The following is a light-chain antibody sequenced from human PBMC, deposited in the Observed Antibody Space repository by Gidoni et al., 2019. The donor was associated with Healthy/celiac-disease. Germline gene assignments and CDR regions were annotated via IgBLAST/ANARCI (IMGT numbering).Light chain of an antibody. CDR2: GAS. V-gene: IGKV3-20*01. CDR3: QQYGSSPYT. Sequence: ENVLTPSPATLALSPGESATLSCRASQSVSSSYLAWYQQKPGQAPRLLIYGASSRATGIPARFSGSGSGTDFTLTISSLQPEDFAVYYCQQYGSSPYTFGQGTKLEIK. CDR1: QSVSSSY. J-gene: IGKJ2*01.